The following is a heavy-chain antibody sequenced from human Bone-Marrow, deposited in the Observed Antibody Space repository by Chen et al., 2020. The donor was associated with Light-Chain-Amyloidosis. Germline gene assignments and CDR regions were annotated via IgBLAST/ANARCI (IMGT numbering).Heavy chain of an antibody. CDR2: IYPGESDT. CDR1: GYSFTSYW. D-gene: IGHD2-21*02. Sequence: EVQLVQSGAEVKKPGESLKISCKGSGYSFTSYWIGWVRQMPGKGLEWMGIIYPGESDTRYSPSFQGQVTISADKSISTAYLQWSSLKASDTAMYYCARGVGLAYCGGDCYRLDYWGQGTLVTVSS. CDR3: ARGVGLAYCGGDCYRLDY. J-gene: IGHJ4*02. V-gene: IGHV5-51*01.